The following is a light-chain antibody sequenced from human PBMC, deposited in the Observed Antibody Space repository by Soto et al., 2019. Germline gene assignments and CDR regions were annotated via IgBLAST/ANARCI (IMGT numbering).Light chain of an antibody. Sequence: QSALTQPASVSGSPGQSITISCTGTSGDIGSYNLLFWYQQHAGKAPKLMIYKDTKRPSGVSDRFSASKSGTTASLTISGLEAEDEADYYCCSYAGRNSWVFGGGTKVTVL. V-gene: IGLV2-23*01. J-gene: IGLJ3*02. CDR1: SGDIGSYNL. CDR3: CSYAGRNSWV. CDR2: KDT.